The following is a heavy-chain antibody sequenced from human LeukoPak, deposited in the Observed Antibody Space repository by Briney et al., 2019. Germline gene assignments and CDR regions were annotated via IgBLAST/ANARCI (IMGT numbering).Heavy chain of an antibody. J-gene: IGHJ5*02. Sequence: PSETLSLTCTVSGYSISSGYYWGWIRQPPGKGLEWIGSIYHSGSTYYNPSLKSRVTISVDTSKNQFSLKLSSVTAADTAVYYCAREWGRSYYPNWFDPWGQGTLVTVSS. CDR2: IYHSGST. V-gene: IGHV4-38-2*02. D-gene: IGHD1-26*01. CDR3: AREWGRSYYPNWFDP. CDR1: GYSISSGYY.